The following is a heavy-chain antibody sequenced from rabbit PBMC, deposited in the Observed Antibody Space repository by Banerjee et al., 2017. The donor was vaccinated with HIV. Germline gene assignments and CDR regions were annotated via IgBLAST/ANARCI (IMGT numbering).Heavy chain of an antibody. J-gene: IGHJ4*01. CDR2: IYGDGSGTT. CDR3: ARGGFYYNSGWGIAYFYL. D-gene: IGHD4-1*01. Sequence: QQQLEESGGGLVKPEGSLTLTCTASGFDISSYHMCWVRQAPGKGLEWIACIYGDGSGTTYYASWAKGRFTISKTSSTTVALQMTSLTAADTATYFCARGGFYYNSGWGIAYFYLWGPGTLVTVS. CDR1: GFDISSYH. V-gene: IGHV1S45*01.